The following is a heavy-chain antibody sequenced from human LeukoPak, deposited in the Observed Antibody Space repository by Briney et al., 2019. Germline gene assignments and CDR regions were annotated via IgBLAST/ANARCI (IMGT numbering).Heavy chain of an antibody. D-gene: IGHD6-19*01. J-gene: IGHJ4*02. CDR1: GGSFSGYY. Sequence: SETLSLTCAVYGGSFSGYYWSWIRQPPGKGLEWIGEINHSGSTNYNPSLKSRVTISVDTSKNQFSLKLSSATAADTAVYYCARGYNGMGAVAGVFDYWGQGTLVTVSS. V-gene: IGHV4-34*01. CDR3: ARGYNGMGAVAGVFDY. CDR2: INHSGST.